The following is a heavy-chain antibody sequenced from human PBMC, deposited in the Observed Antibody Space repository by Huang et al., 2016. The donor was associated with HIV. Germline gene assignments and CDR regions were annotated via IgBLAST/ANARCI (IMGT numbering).Heavy chain of an antibody. V-gene: IGHV1-69*01. CDR3: ATVDYYDTSGPQRGYFDN. D-gene: IGHD3-22*01. J-gene: IGHJ4*02. CDR2: IIPTIGTA. Sequence: QVQLVQSGAEVKKPGSSVKVSCKASGGSFRNFAIGWVRQAPGQGLEWMGGIIPTIGTANYAQKFQVRVTIIADESTSTAYMELSSLRSEDTAVYYCATVDYYDTSGPQRGYFDNWGQGTLVTVSS. CDR1: GGSFRNFA.